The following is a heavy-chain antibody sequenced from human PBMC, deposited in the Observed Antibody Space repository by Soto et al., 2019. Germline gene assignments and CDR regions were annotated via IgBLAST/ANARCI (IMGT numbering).Heavy chain of an antibody. CDR2: IKQDGSEK. CDR1: GFTFTTYW. D-gene: IGHD2-15*01. V-gene: IGHV3-7*03. CDR3: ARRSSGRLTTAWAPLDW. J-gene: IGHJ4*02. Sequence: SVGSLRLSCAASGFTFTTYWMTWVRQAPGKGLEWVANIKQDGSEKFYVGSVRGRFTISRDNAKNSMYLQMNSLRAEDTAVYYCARRSSGRLTTAWAPLDWWGQGTLVTVSS.